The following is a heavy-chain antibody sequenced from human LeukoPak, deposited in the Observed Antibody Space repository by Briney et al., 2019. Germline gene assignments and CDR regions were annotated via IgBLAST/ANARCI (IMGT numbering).Heavy chain of an antibody. Sequence: ASVKVSCKATSYISWVRQAPGQGLEWMGWIGSYAGDTYYAQKFQGRVTVTTDTSSSTAYMELRSLRSDDTAVYYRARDFWNFDDSRGYYRDFDSWGQGTLVTVSS. D-gene: IGHD3-22*01. CDR3: ARDFWNFDDSRGYYRDFDS. J-gene: IGHJ5*01. CDR1: TSY. CDR2: IGSYAGDT. V-gene: IGHV1-18*01.